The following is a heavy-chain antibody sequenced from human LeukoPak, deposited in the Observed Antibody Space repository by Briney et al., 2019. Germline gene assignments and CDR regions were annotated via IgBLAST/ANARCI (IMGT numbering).Heavy chain of an antibody. CDR3: ANHLACGSTSCPSFDY. D-gene: IGHD2-2*01. CDR1: GFTFSDYS. CDR2: ISDDSNYI. V-gene: IGHV3-21*01. Sequence: GGSLRLSCAASGFTFSDYSMNWVRQAPGKGLEWDSSISDDSNYIYYADSVKGRFTISRDNAKNSLYLQMNSLRAEDTAVYYCANHLACGSTSCPSFDYWGQGTLVTVSS. J-gene: IGHJ4*02.